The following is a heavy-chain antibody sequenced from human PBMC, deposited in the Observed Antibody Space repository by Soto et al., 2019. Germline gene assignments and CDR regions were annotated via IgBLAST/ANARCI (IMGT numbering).Heavy chain of an antibody. V-gene: IGHV3-23*01. CDR2: VSGSGGST. D-gene: IGHD6-19*01. CDR1: GFTFISYA. Sequence: GSLRLSCGASGFTFISYAMNWVRQGPGKGLEWVSVVSGSGGSTYYADSVKGRFTISRDNSKNTLYLQMNSLRAEDTAVYYCARRSSGWYFDYWGQGTLVTVSS. CDR3: ARRSSGWYFDY. J-gene: IGHJ4*02.